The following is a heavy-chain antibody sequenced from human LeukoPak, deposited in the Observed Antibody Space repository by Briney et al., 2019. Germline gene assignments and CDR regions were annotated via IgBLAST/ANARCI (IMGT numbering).Heavy chain of an antibody. CDR1: GFTVRTHS. D-gene: IGHD2-21*01. Sequence: GGSLRLSCAASGFTVRTHSISWVRQAPGKGLEWVSVIYGGGSTYYADSVNGRFTISRDSSKNTLFLQMNSLRAEDTALYYCASAREYCGGAECYEYFQHWGQGTLVTVSS. V-gene: IGHV3-53*01. CDR3: ASAREYCGGAECYEYFQH. J-gene: IGHJ1*01. CDR2: IYGGGST.